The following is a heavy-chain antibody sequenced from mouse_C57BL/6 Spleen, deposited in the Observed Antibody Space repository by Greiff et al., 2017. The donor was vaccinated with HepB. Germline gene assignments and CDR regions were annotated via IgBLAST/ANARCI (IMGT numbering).Heavy chain of an antibody. D-gene: IGHD2-5*01. CDR2: IHPNSGST. J-gene: IGHJ1*03. Sequence: QVQLQQPGAELVKPGASVKLSCKASGYTFTSYWMHWVKQRPGQGLEWIGMIHPNSGSTNYNEKFKSKATLTVDKSSSTAYMQLSSLTSEDSAVYYCARDYSKEYFDVWGTGTTVTVSS. V-gene: IGHV1-64*01. CDR1: GYTFTSYW. CDR3: ARDYSKEYFDV.